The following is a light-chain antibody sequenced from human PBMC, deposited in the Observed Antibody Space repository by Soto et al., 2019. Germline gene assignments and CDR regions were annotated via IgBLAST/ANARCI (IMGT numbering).Light chain of an antibody. Sequence: QSALTQPASVSGSPGQSINISCTGTSTDIGGYNHVSWYQQHPGKAPKVMIYGVSNRPSGISNRFSCSNSGNTASLTISGLQVLDEADYYCCSFTVIATYVFGTGTKLTVL. J-gene: IGLJ1*01. CDR1: STDIGGYNH. CDR3: CSFTVIATYV. V-gene: IGLV2-14*03. CDR2: GVS.